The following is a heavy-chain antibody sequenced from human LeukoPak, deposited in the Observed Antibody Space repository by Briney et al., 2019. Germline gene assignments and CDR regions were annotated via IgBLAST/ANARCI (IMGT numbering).Heavy chain of an antibody. CDR1: RGSVKTYS. J-gene: IGHJ4*02. CDR3: ARVKRNVDIVSMHYFDY. V-gene: IGHV4-59*02. Sequence: SETLSLTCTVSRGSVKTYSWSWVRQPPGKGLEWIGYVSYSGAANYNPSLKSRVTISVDTSKNQFSLKLSSVTAADTAVYYCARVKRNVDIVSMHYFDYWGQGTLVTVSS. D-gene: IGHD5/OR15-5a*01. CDR2: VSYSGAA.